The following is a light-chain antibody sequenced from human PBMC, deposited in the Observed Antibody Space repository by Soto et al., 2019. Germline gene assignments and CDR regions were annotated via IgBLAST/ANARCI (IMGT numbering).Light chain of an antibody. CDR1: QSVDSRF. Sequence: EIVLTQSPGTLSLSPGERATLSCRASQSVDSRFLAWYQQKPGQAPRLLISGTSTRATGIPDRFSGSGSGQDFTLIISRLEAEDFAVYYCQQYSSPPMYTFGQWTRLEIK. V-gene: IGKV3-20*01. CDR3: QQYSSPPMYT. CDR2: GTS. J-gene: IGKJ2*01.